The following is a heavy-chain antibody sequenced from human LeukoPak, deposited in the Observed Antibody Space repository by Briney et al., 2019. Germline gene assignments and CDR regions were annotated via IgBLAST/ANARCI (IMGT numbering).Heavy chain of an antibody. V-gene: IGHV6-1*01. CDR1: GDNVSGGSAG. CDR3: TGGGLVRGSLHWFDP. CDR2: IYYRSKWYS. D-gene: IGHD3-10*01. Sequence: SQTLSLTCAISGDNVSGGSAGWNWIRQSPSRGLEWLGRIYYRSKWYSDYAISVKSRITINPDTSRNQFSLQLNSVTHDDTAVYYCTGGGLVRGSLHWFDPWGQGTLVTVSS. J-gene: IGHJ5*02.